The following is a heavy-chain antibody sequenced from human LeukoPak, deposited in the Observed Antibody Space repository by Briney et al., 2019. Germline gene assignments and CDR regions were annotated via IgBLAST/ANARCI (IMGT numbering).Heavy chain of an antibody. D-gene: IGHD2-15*01. CDR3: ITRGVVA. CDR2: IKSKTDGGTI. J-gene: IGHJ4*02. Sequence: GGSLRLSSAASGFPFTNAWMNWVRQAPGKGLEWVGRIKSKTDGGTIDYAAPVKGRFTISRGDSKNTLYLQMNSLKAEDTAVYYCITRGVVAWGQGTLVTVSS. V-gene: IGHV3-15*07. CDR1: GFPFTNAW.